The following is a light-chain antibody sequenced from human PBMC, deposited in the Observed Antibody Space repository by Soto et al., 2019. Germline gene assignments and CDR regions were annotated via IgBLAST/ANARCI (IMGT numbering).Light chain of an antibody. V-gene: IGLV2-8*01. CDR3: SSFAGDNTLV. CDR1: GSDIAVYDF. CDR2: EVY. Sequence: QSVLTQPPSASGSPGQSVTISCAGTGSDIAVYDFGSWYQQHPDKAPKLIIYEVYKRPSGVPDRFSASKSGNTASLTVSGLQAEDEADYYCSSFAGDNTLVFGGGTKLTVL. J-gene: IGLJ2*01.